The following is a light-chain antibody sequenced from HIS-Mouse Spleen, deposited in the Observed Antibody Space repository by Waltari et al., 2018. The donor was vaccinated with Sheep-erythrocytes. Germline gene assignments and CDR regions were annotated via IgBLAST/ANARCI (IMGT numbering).Light chain of an antibody. Sequence: QSALTQPRSVSGSPGQSVTISCTGTSSDVGGYNYVSWYQQHPGKAPKLMIYDVSKRPSGVPDRFPGSKSGNTASLTISGLQAEDEADYYCCSYAGSYNHVFATGTKVTVL. CDR1: SSDVGGYNY. V-gene: IGLV2-11*01. CDR2: DVS. J-gene: IGLJ1*01. CDR3: CSYAGSYNHV.